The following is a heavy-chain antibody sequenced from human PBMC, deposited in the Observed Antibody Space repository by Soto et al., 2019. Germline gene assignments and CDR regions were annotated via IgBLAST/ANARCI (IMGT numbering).Heavy chain of an antibody. CDR1: GGTFSSYA. CDR3: ASFVIDIVVVTAILGNGGAFDI. D-gene: IGHD2-21*02. Sequence: SVKVSCKASGGTFSSYAISWVRQAPGQGLEWMGGIIPIFGTANYAQKFQGRVTITADESTSTAYMELSSLRSEDTAVYYCASFVIDIVVVTAILGNGGAFDIWGQGTMVTVSS. J-gene: IGHJ3*02. CDR2: IIPIFGTA. V-gene: IGHV1-69*13.